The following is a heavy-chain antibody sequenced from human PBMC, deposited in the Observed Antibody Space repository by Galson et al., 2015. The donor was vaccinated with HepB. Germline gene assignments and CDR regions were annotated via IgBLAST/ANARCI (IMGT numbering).Heavy chain of an antibody. Sequence: SLRLSCAASGFTFSSYDMHWVRQATGKGLEWVSAIGTAGDTYYPGSVKGRFTISRENAKNSLYLQMNSLRAGDTAVYYCARSGGDSSGWYLGYYYGMDVWGQGTTVTVSS. CDR1: GFTFSSYD. D-gene: IGHD6-19*01. J-gene: IGHJ6*02. CDR2: IGTAGDT. CDR3: ARSGGDSSGWYLGYYYGMDV. V-gene: IGHV3-13*01.